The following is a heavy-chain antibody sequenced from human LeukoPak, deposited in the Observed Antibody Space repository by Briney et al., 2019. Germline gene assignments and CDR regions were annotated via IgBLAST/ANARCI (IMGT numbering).Heavy chain of an antibody. CDR3: ARGRVWIDY. CDR1: GESFGGYY. J-gene: IGHJ4*02. CDR2: INHSGST. Sequence: SETLSLTCAVYGESFGGYYWSWIRQPPGKGLEWIGEINHSGSTNYNPSLKSRVTISVDTSKNQFSLKLSSVTAADTAVYYCARGRVWIDYWGQGTLVTVSS. D-gene: IGHD3-16*01. V-gene: IGHV4-34*01.